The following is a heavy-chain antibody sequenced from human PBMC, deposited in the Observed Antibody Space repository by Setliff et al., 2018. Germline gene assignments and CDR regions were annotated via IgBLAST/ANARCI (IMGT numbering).Heavy chain of an antibody. CDR1: GGSVSSTSHY. V-gene: IGHV4-39*07. D-gene: IGHD2-2*01. CDR2: VYYGVST. Sequence: SETLSLTCNVSGGSVSSTSHYWGWIRQPPGKGMEWIGSVYYGVSTSYSPSLKSRLSISADTSKNQFSLKLTSVTAADTAVYYCARTHCTTTSCFYFHYWGQGTVVTVSS. CDR3: ARTHCTTTSCFYFHY. J-gene: IGHJ4*02.